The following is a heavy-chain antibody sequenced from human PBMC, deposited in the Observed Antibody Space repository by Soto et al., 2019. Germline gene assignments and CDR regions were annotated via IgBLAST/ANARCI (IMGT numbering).Heavy chain of an antibody. CDR3: AKGIRGLHYYYYGMDV. D-gene: IGHD1-26*01. V-gene: IGHV3-23*01. Sequence: PGGSLRLSCAASGFTFSSYAMSWVRQAPGKGLEWVSAISGSGGSTYYADSVKGRFTISRDNSKNTLYLQMNSLRAEDTAVYYCAKGIRGLHYYYYGMDVWGQGTTVTVSS. J-gene: IGHJ6*02. CDR2: ISGSGGST. CDR1: GFTFSSYA.